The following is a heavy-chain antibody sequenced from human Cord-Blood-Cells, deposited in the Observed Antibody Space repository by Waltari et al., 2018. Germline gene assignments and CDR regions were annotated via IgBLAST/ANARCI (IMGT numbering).Heavy chain of an antibody. CDR1: GGSISSSSYS. CDR2: IYYSGST. V-gene: IGHV4-39*01. Sequence: QLQLQESGPGLVKPSETLSLTCTVSGGSISSSSYSWGWIRQPPGKGLEWIGSIYYSGSTYYNPSLKSRVTISVDTSKNQFSLKLSSVTAADTAVYYCARSIGVVINWFDPWGQGTLVTVSS. D-gene: IGHD3-3*01. J-gene: IGHJ5*02. CDR3: ARSIGVVINWFDP.